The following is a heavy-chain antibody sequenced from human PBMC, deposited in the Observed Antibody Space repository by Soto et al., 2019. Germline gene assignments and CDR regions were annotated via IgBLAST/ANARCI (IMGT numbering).Heavy chain of an antibody. CDR3: ISVLNTVPDY. D-gene: IGHD2-8*02. Sequence: GGSLRLSCAASGITFSGSAMHWVRQASGKGLEWVGRIRSKPNSYATAYAASVKGRFTISRDDSKNMAYLQMNGLKTEDTAVYYCISVLNTVPDYWGQGTLVTSPQ. V-gene: IGHV3-73*01. CDR1: GITFSGSA. J-gene: IGHJ4*02. CDR2: IRSKPNSYAT.